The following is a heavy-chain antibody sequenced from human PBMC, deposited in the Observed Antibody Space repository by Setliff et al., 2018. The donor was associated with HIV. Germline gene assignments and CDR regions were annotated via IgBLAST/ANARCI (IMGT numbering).Heavy chain of an antibody. Sequence: GGSVRLSCAPSGFRFSDYTMTWVRQAPGKGLECVSGISGSGDTIYYADSVKGRFTISRDNSKNILSLQMNSLRAEDTAVYYCASNGFWSGYSTILDYWGQGTLVTVSS. CDR3: ASNGFWSGYSTILDY. D-gene: IGHD3-3*01. J-gene: IGHJ4*02. V-gene: IGHV3-23*01. CDR1: GFRFSDYT. CDR2: ISGSGDTI.